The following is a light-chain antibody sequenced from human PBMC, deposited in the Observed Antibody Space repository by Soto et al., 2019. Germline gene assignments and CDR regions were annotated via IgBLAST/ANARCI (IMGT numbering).Light chain of an antibody. V-gene: IGKV3-20*01. CDR3: QQFSSYPLT. J-gene: IGKJ4*01. CDR2: GAS. Sequence: EIELTQSPGTLSVSPGETATLSCGASQSVSNSHIAWYQQKPGQAPRLLIYGASSRATGIPDRFSGGGSGTDFTLTISRLEPEDFAVYYCQQFSSYPLTFGGGTKVDIK. CDR1: QSVSNSH.